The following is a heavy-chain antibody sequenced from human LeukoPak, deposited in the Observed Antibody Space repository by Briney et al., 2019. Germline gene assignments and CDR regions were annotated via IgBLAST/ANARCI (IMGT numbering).Heavy chain of an antibody. CDR2: IYYSGST. D-gene: IGHD4-17*01. J-gene: IGHJ4*02. Sequence: SETLSLTCTVSGGSISSYYWSWIRQPPGKGLEWIGYIYYSGSTNYNPSLKSRVTISVDPSKNQFSLKLSSVTAADTAVYYCARDLYGAFDYWGQGTLVTVSS. CDR1: GGSISSYY. CDR3: ARDLYGAFDY. V-gene: IGHV4-59*01.